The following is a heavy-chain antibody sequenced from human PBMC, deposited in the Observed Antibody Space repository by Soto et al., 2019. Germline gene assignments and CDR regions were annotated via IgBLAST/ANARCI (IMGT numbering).Heavy chain of an antibody. J-gene: IGHJ4*02. V-gene: IGHV1-18*01. CDR2: ISAYNGNT. CDR1: GYTFSSYG. Sequence: QVQLVQSGAEVKKPGASVKVSCKASGYTFSSYGISWVRQAPGQGLEWMGWISAYNGNTNYAQKLQGRVIMTTDTSTSTDNMEMRSLRSDDTAVYYCARESPPADYWGQGTLVTVSS. CDR3: ARESPPADY.